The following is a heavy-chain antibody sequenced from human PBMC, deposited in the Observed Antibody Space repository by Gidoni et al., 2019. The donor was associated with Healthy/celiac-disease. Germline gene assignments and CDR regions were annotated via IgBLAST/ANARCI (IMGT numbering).Heavy chain of an antibody. Sequence: QLQLQESGPGLVTPSETLSLTCTVPGGSIRSSSYYWGWIRQPPGKGLEWIGSIDYSGSNYYNPSLKSRVTISVDTSKNQFSLNLSSVTAADTAVYYCARENPAAEGYYFDYWGQGTLVTVSS. CDR2: IDYSGSN. CDR3: ARENPAAEGYYFDY. CDR1: GGSIRSSSYY. V-gene: IGHV4-39*01. D-gene: IGHD2-2*01. J-gene: IGHJ4*02.